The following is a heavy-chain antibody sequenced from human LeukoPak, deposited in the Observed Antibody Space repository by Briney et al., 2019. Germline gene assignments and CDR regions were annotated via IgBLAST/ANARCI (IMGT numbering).Heavy chain of an antibody. CDR2: ISYDGSNK. Sequence: GSLRLSCAASGFTFSSYAMHWVRQAPGKGLEWVAVISYDGSNKYYADSVKGRFTISRDNSKNTLYLQMNSLRAEDTAVYYCARDPSVWFGESPIDYWGQGTLVTVSS. J-gene: IGHJ4*02. D-gene: IGHD3-10*01. CDR1: GFTFSSYA. CDR3: ARDPSVWFGESPIDY. V-gene: IGHV3-30-3*01.